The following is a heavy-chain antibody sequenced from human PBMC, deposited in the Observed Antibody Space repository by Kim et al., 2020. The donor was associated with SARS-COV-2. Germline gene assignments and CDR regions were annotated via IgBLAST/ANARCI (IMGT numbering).Heavy chain of an antibody. J-gene: IGHJ4*02. CDR1: GFSFSSFE. CDR3: ANLGGGNYRDF. CDR2: ISYNSDSI. V-gene: IGHV3-23*01. Sequence: GGSLRLSCAASGFSFSSFEMTWVRQAPGKGLEWVSAISYNSDSINYADSVKDRFTVSRDNSKNTLYLQMNSLRADDAAVYHCANLGGGNYRDFWGQGTLV. D-gene: IGHD1-26*01.